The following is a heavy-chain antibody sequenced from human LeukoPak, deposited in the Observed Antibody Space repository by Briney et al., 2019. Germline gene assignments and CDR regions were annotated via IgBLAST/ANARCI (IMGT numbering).Heavy chain of an antibody. J-gene: IGHJ4*02. CDR3: ATSYDILTGDDY. CDR2: IYYSGST. D-gene: IGHD3-9*01. V-gene: IGHV4-39*07. Sequence: SETLSLTCTVSGGSISSSSYYWGWVRQPPGKGLEWIGSIYYSGSTYYNPSLKSRLTISVDTSKNQFSLKLSSVTAADTAVYYCATSYDILTGDDYWGQGTLVTVSS. CDR1: GGSISSSSYY.